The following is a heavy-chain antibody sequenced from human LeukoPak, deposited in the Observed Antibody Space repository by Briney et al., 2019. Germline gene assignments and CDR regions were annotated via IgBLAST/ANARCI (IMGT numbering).Heavy chain of an antibody. CDR3: ARGRGDISARPFFDCR. CDR2: ISRNGETT. J-gene: IGHJ4*02. V-gene: IGHV3-64*02. Sequence: GGSLRLSCAASGFTFTTFSMHWVRQAPGKGLEYVSGISRNGETTYYGESVKGRFTISRDNSKDTVYLQMDSLRCEDSGVYYCARGRGDISARPFFDCRGGQGSLVTVSS. CDR1: GFTFTTFS. D-gene: IGHD3/OR15-3a*01.